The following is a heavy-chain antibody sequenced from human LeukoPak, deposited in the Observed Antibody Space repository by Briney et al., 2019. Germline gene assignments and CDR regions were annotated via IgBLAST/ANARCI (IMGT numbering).Heavy chain of an antibody. Sequence: GGSLRLSCAASGFTVSSNYMSWVRQAPGKGLEWVSVIYSGGSTYYADSVKGRFTISRDNAKNTLYLQMNSLRAEDTAVYYCARTRYSGAVDVWGKGTTVTVSS. CDR1: GFTVSSNY. CDR3: ARTRYSGAVDV. CDR2: IYSGGST. V-gene: IGHV3-66*01. D-gene: IGHD1-26*01. J-gene: IGHJ6*04.